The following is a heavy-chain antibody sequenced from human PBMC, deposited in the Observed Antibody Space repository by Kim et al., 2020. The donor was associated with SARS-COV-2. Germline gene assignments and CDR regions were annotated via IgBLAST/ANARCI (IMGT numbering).Heavy chain of an antibody. J-gene: IGHJ6*02. D-gene: IGHD2-2*01. V-gene: IGHV4-34*01. CDR2: INHSGST. Sequence: SETLSLTCAVYGGSFSGYYWSWIRQPPGKGLEWIGEINHSGSTNYNPSLKSRVTISVDTSKNQFSLKLSSVTAADTAVYYCARGVVVPAATVYYYYGMDVWGQGTTVTVSS. CDR1: GGSFSGYY. CDR3: ARGVVVPAATVYYYYGMDV.